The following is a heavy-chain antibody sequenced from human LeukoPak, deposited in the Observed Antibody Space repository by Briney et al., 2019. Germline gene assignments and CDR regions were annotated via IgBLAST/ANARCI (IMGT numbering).Heavy chain of an antibody. CDR2: INPNSGGT. D-gene: IGHD6-13*01. V-gene: IGHV1-2*02. Sequence: GASVKVSCKASGYTFTGYYMHWVRQAPGQGLEWMGWINPNSGGTNYAQKFQGRVTMTRDTSISTAYMELSRLRSDDTAVYYCARDRVKQLVLFGLDYYYYMDVWGKGTTVTVSS. CDR3: ARDRVKQLVLFGLDYYYYMDV. CDR1: GYTFTGYY. J-gene: IGHJ6*03.